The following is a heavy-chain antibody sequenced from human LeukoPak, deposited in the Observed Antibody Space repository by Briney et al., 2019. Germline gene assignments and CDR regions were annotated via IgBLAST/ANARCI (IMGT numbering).Heavy chain of an antibody. D-gene: IGHD3-22*01. CDR1: GLTFSTYA. Sequence: GGSLRLSCAASGLTFSTYAMSWVRQAPGKGLEWVSGISASGGSTYYADSVKGRSTISRDNSKNTLYLQMNSLRGEDTAAYYCAKGGPRSSSGYLDYWGQRTLVTVSS. J-gene: IGHJ4*02. CDR3: AKGGPRSSSGYLDY. CDR2: ISASGGST. V-gene: IGHV3-23*01.